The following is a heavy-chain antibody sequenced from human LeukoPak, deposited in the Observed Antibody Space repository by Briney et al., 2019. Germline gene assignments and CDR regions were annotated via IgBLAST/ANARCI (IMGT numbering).Heavy chain of an antibody. CDR3: ARDLSSTPIWEFDY. J-gene: IGHJ4*02. CDR1: GYTFSGYF. Sequence: VASVKVFCKASGYTFSGYFIHWVRQAAGQRLEWMGRINADSGGPEYPPNFQGRVTMTRDTSTSTASMELSRLTSDDTAVYYCARDLSSTPIWEFDYWGQGTLVTVSS. CDR2: INADSGGP. V-gene: IGHV1-2*06. D-gene: IGHD1-26*01.